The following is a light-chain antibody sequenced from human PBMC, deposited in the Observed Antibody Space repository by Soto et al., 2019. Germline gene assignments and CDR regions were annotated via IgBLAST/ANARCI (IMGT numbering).Light chain of an antibody. V-gene: IGLV4-69*01. CDR1: SGHSNYV. Sequence: QSVLTQLPSASASLGASVKLTCTLSSGHSNYVIAWHQQQPEKGPRYLMKLNSDGSHSKGDGIPDRFSGSSSGAERYLTISSLQSEDEADYYCQTWDTGIRVFGGGTKLTVL. J-gene: IGLJ2*01. CDR3: QTWDTGIRV. CDR2: LNSDGSH.